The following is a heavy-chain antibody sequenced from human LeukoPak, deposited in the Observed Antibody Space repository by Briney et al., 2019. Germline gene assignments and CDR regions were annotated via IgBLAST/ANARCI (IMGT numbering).Heavy chain of an antibody. CDR2: MSSDSSFI. CDR1: GFTFSSYN. V-gene: IGHV3-21*05. D-gene: IGHD5-12*01. Sequence: GGSLRLSCAASGFTFSSYNMNWVRQAPGKGLEWVSYMSSDSSFINYADSVKGRFTISRDNAKNSLFLQMDSPRADDTAVYYCARGEVATTYYYGMDVWGQGTTVTVSS. J-gene: IGHJ6*02. CDR3: ARGEVATTYYYGMDV.